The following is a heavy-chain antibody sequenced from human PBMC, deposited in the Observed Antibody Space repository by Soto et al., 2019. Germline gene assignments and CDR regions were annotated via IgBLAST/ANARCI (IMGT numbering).Heavy chain of an antibody. CDR3: ARDGDVNTGFGKDY. Sequence: GGSLRLSCAASGFTFSSYGMHWVRQAPGKGLEWVAFIWHDGGNKFYAESVKGRFTISRDNSKNTLYLQMTSLSAEDTAMYYCARDGDVNTGFGKDYWGQGTLVTAPQ. V-gene: IGHV3-33*01. CDR2: IWHDGGNK. D-gene: IGHD3-16*01. J-gene: IGHJ4*02. CDR1: GFTFSSYG.